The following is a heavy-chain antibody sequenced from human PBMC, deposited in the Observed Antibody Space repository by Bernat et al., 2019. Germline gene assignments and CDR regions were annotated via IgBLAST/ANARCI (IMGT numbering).Heavy chain of an antibody. Sequence: EVQLVESGGDLVQPGGSLRLSCAASGFTVSNNHVSWVRQAPGKGLEWGSFFHNSGTTHYADSVKGRFTISRDNSKNTVYLQMNGVRVEDTAVYYCMGYGGNSVWGQGTLVTVSS. D-gene: IGHD2-21*01. CDR1: GFTVSNNH. V-gene: IGHV3-66*01. J-gene: IGHJ4*02. CDR3: MGYGGNSV. CDR2: FHNSGTT.